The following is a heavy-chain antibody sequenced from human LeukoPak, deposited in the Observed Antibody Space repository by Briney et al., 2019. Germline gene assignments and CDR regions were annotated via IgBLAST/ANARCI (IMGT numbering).Heavy chain of an antibody. V-gene: IGHV3-30-3*01. Sequence: PGGSLRLSCAASGFTFSSYAMHWVRQAPGKGLEWVAVISYDGSNKYYADSVKGRFTISRDNSKNTLYLQMNSLRAEDTAVYYCARDSHSIAVAGIDYWGQGTLVTVSS. CDR3: ARDSHSIAVAGIDY. J-gene: IGHJ4*02. D-gene: IGHD6-19*01. CDR2: ISYDGSNK. CDR1: GFTFSSYA.